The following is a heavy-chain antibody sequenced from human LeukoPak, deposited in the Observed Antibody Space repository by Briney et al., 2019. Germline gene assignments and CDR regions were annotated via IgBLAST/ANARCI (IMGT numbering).Heavy chain of an antibody. CDR2: ISYDGSNK. CDR3: AKGAVEYYDILTGYHPLDY. J-gene: IGHJ4*02. D-gene: IGHD3-9*01. CDR1: GFTFSSYG. Sequence: GRSLRLSCAASGFTFSSYGMHWVRQAPGKGLEWVAVISYDGSNKYYADSVKGRFTISRDNSKNTLYLQMNSLRAEDTAVYYCAKGAVEYYDILTGYHPLDYWGQGTLVTVFS. V-gene: IGHV3-30*18.